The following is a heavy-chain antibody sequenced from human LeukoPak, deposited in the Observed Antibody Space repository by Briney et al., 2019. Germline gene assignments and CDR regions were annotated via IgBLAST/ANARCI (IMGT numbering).Heavy chain of an antibody. CDR2: IYYSGSA. CDR3: AREVRKYFDS. Sequence: SETLSLTCSVSGGSISGGDYFWIWIRQPPGKGLEWIGYIYYSGSAYYHPSLKSRLSISVDTSKNQFSLKLNSVTAADTAVYYCAREVRKYFDSWDQGTLVTVSS. J-gene: IGHJ4*02. V-gene: IGHV4-30-4*01. D-gene: IGHD1-14*01. CDR1: GGSISGGDYF.